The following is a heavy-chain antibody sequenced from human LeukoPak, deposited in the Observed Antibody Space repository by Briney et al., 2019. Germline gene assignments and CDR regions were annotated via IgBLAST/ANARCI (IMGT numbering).Heavy chain of an antibody. CDR2: ISYDGSNK. Sequence: PGRPLRLSCAAPGFTFSSYAMDWVGQPPGKGLEGVAVISYDGSNKYYADSVKGRFTISRDNSKNTLYLQMTSLRAEDTAVYYCARAKDGYLGSYYYMDVWGKGPTVTVSS. J-gene: IGHJ6*03. V-gene: IGHV3-30*01. CDR1: GFTFSSYA. CDR3: ARAKDGYLGSYYYMDV. D-gene: IGHD5-24*01.